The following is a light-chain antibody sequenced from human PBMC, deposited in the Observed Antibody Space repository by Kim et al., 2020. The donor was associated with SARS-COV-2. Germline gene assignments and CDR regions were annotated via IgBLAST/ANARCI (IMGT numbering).Light chain of an antibody. J-gene: IGKJ4*01. CDR1: QSVSSSY. V-gene: IGKV3-20*01. CDR3: QQYGSSPQT. CDR2: GES. Sequence: EIVLTQSPGTLSLSPGERATLSCRASQSVSSSYLAWYQQKPGQAPRLLIYGESSRATGIPDRFSGSGSGTDFTLTISRLEPEDFAVYYCQQYGSSPQTFGGGTKVDIK.